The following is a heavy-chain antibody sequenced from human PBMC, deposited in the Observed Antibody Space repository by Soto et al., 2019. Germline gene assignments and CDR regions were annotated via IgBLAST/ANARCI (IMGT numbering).Heavy chain of an antibody. J-gene: IGHJ5*02. CDR2: IDPRDSYT. CDR3: AREKSDLELFNWLDP. V-gene: IGHV5-10-1*01. D-gene: IGHD1-7*01. CDR1: GYRFTTYW. Sequence: GDSLKNSYEASGYRFTTYWISLVRQMPGKGLEWMGAIDPRDSYTKYSPSFQGHVTISVDKSISTAYLQWNSLKASDTAIYYCAREKSDLELFNWLDPWGQGTLVTVSS.